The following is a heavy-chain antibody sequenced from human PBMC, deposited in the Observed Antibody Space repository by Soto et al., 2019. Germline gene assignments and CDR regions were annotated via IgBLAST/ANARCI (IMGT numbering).Heavy chain of an antibody. CDR1: GFTFSSYG. J-gene: IGHJ6*02. CDR3: AKGDSSGWYTHYYYYGMDV. CDR2: ISYDGSNK. D-gene: IGHD6-19*01. V-gene: IGHV3-30*18. Sequence: GGSLRLSCAASGFTFSSYGMHWVRQAPGKGLEWVAVISYDGSNKYYADSVKGRFTISRDNSKNTLYLQMNSLRAEDTAVYYCAKGDSSGWYTHYYYYGMDVWGQGTTVTVSS.